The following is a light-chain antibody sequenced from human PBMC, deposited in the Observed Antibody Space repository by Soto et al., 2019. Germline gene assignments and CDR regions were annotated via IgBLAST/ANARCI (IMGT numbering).Light chain of an antibody. CDR3: QQYGSSPFT. Sequence: IQLTQSPSSLSASVGDRFTITCRASQGISSYLGWYQQKPGKAPNLLIYDASTLHSGVPSRFSGGGSGTDFTLTISRLEPEDFAVYYCQQYGSSPFTFGPGTKVDIK. J-gene: IGKJ3*01. V-gene: IGKV1-9*01. CDR1: QGISSY. CDR2: DAS.